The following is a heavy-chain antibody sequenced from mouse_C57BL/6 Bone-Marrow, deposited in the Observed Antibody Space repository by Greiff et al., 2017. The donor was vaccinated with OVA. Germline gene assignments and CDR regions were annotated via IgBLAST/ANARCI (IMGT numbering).Heavy chain of an antibody. CDR3: ARRGSGSSILYYFDY. CDR2: INPNNGGT. CDR1: GYTFTDYN. V-gene: IGHV1-18*01. D-gene: IGHD1-1*01. Sequence: VQLQQSGPELVKPGASVKIPCKASGYTFTDYNMDWVKQSHGKSLEWIGVINPNNGGTIYNQKFKGKATLTVDKSSSTAYMELRSLTSADTAIYYSARRGSGSSILYYFDYWGQGTTLTVSS. J-gene: IGHJ2*01.